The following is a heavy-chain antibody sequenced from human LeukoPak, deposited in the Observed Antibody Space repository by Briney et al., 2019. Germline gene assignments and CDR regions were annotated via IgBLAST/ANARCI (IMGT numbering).Heavy chain of an antibody. CDR2: ISWNSGSI. CDR3: AKEGPSRGSGSYYYFDY. Sequence: PGGSLRLSCAASGFTFDDYAMHWVRQAPGKGLEWVSGISWNSGSIGYADSVKGRFTISRDNAKNSLYLQMNSLRAEDMALYYCAKEGPSRGSGSYYYFDYWGQGTLVTVSS. CDR1: GFTFDDYA. D-gene: IGHD1-26*01. J-gene: IGHJ4*02. V-gene: IGHV3-9*03.